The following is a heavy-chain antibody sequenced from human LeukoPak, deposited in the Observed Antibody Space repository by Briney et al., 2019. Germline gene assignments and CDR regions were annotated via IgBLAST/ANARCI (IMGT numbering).Heavy chain of an antibody. Sequence: SVKVSCKASGGTFSSYAISWVRQAPGQGLEWMGGIIPIFGTANYAQKFQGRVTITAGESTSTAYMELSSLRSEDTAVYYCARDEFGSGWPGDDYWGQGTLVTVSS. J-gene: IGHJ4*02. V-gene: IGHV1-69*13. CDR3: ARDEFGSGWPGDDY. CDR2: IIPIFGTA. CDR1: GGTFSSYA. D-gene: IGHD6-19*01.